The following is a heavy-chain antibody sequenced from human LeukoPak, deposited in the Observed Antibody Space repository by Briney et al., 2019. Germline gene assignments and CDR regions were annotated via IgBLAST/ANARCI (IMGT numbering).Heavy chain of an antibody. D-gene: IGHD3-3*01. V-gene: IGHV3-7*01. CDR1: GFTFSNYW. CDR2: INQDGSEK. Sequence: PGGSLRLSCAASGFTFSNYWMSWVRQAPGKVLEWVANINQDGSEKYYVGSMKGRFTISRDNAKNSLYLQMNSLRAEDTAVYYCARDRAQDYDFWSGYYPYNWFDPWGQGTLVTVSS. CDR3: ARDRAQDYDFWSGYYPYNWFDP. J-gene: IGHJ5*02.